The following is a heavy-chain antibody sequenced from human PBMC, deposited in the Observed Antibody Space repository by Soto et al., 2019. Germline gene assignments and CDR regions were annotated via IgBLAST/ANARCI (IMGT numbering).Heavy chain of an antibody. D-gene: IGHD3-22*01. Sequence: QVQLPESGPGLVKPSQNRSLTCSVSGDAVTSGDYYWPGVRQAPGKGLEWIGSLSYGGNTAYNPSGSSRLPLSLDTSKNHFPLKLHPATAADTAVHECARGDYFNRSGYYYFQHWGQGTPVTFSS. CDR3: ARGDYFNRSGYYYFQH. CDR2: LSYGGNT. CDR1: GDAVTSGDYY. J-gene: IGHJ1*01. V-gene: IGHV4-30-4*01.